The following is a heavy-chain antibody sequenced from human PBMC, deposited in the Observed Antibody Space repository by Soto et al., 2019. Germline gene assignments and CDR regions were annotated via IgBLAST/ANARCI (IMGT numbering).Heavy chain of an antibody. V-gene: IGHV4-39*01. D-gene: IGHD3-22*01. CDR2: VYYSWCT. CDR1: GGSVTLTSYY. CDR3: ASYYSCYSADPEYYGVEV. Sequence: SETLSLTCSVSGGSVTLTSYYWGWMRQPPGKGLEWIGNVYYSWCTNYNPCIKSRVTISVDTYKNQFALSLKSVSAADTAVYYCASYYSCYSADPEYYGVEVWGQVTTVTVSS. J-gene: IGHJ6*02.